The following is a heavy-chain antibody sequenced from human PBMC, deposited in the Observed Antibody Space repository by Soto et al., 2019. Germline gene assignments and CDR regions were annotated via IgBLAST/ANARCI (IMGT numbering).Heavy chain of an antibody. V-gene: IGHV3-15*07. D-gene: IGHD3-10*01. J-gene: IGHJ3*02. CDR1: GFTFSDAW. CDR2: LKSATDGGTT. CDR3: TTGVQYGEGAFDI. Sequence: EVQLVESGGGLIKPGGSLRLSCAASGFTFSDAWLNWVRQAPGKGLEWVGRLKSATDGGTTDYAAPVKGRFTISRDDSKDMLYQQMSSLKIEDTALYYCTTGVQYGEGAFDIWGQGTLVAVSS.